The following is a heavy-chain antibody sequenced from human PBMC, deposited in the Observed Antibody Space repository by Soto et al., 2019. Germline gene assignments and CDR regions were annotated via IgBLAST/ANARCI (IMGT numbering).Heavy chain of an antibody. D-gene: IGHD4-17*01. V-gene: IGHV1-18*04. Sequence: VELVQSGAEVKKPGASVRVSCKASGSTCSSFGLSWVRPAPGQGPEWMGWISPETGKTEYSHKFQGRVTMTTDTSTRTLFLDLGSLTSDDTAVYYCTRDLFFTSTATVTTDAFWGQGTLVTVSS. J-gene: IGHJ4*02. CDR3: TRDLFFTSTATVTTDAF. CDR1: GSTCSSFG. CDR2: ISPETGKT.